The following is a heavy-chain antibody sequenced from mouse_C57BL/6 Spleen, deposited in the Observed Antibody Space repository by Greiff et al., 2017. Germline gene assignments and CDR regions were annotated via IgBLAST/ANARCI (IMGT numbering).Heavy chain of an antibody. D-gene: IGHD1-1*01. CDR2: INPGSGGT. CDR3: ARNYYRTGAMDY. J-gene: IGHJ4*01. V-gene: IGHV1-54*01. Sequence: QVQLQQSGAELVRPGTSVKVSCKASGYAFTNYLIGWVKQRPGQGLEWIGVINPGSGGTNYNEKFKGKATLTADKSSSTAYMQLSSLTSEDSAVYFCARNYYRTGAMDYWGQGTSLTVSS. CDR1: GYAFTNYL.